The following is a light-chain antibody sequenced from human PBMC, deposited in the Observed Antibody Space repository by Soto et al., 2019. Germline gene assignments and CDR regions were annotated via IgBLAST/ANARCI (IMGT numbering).Light chain of an antibody. V-gene: IGKV3-20*01. CDR1: QSVSSSY. CDR3: QQYGSSPWT. J-gene: IGKJ1*01. Sequence: EIVLTQSPGTLSLSPGERATLSCRASQSVSSSYLAWYQQKPGQAPRLLIYGASSRATGIPDRFSGSGPGTDFTLTTSRLEPEDFAVYYCQQYGSSPWTFGQGTQVEIK. CDR2: GAS.